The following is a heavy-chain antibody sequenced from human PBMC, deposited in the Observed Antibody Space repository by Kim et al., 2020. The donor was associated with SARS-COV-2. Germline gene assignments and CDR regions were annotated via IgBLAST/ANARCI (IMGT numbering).Heavy chain of an antibody. D-gene: IGHD3-10*01. CDR3: ARLRYYGSGRPLDY. Sequence: NPSLKSRVTISVDTSKNQFSLKLSSVTAADTAVYYCARLRYYGSGRPLDYWGQGTLVTVSS. V-gene: IGHV4-39*01. J-gene: IGHJ4*02.